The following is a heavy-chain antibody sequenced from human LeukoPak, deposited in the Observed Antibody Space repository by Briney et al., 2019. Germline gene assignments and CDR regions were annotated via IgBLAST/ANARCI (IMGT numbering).Heavy chain of an antibody. CDR3: ARIELGYCSSTSCPTYYFDY. D-gene: IGHD2-2*01. V-gene: IGHV4-59*01. CDR2: IYYSGST. J-gene: IGHJ4*02. CDR1: GGSISSYY. Sequence: SETLSLTCTVSGGSISSYYWSWIRQTPGKGLERIGYIYYSGSTNYDPSLKSRVTISVDTSQNQFSLKLSSVTAADTAVYYCARIELGYCSSTSCPTYYFDYWGQGTLVTVSS.